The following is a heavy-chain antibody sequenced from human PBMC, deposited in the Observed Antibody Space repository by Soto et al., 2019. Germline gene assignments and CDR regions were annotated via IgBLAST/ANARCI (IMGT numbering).Heavy chain of an antibody. CDR3: ARAFIAAPGTADY. J-gene: IGHJ4*02. CDR2: ISAHYANT. CDR1: GYTFSSYG. D-gene: IGHD6-13*01. V-gene: IGHV1-18*01. Sequence: ASVKVSCKASGYTFSSYGIRWVRQAPGQGLEWMGWISAHYANTNYAQNLQGRVTMTTDTSTSTAYMELTSLRSDDTAVYYCARAFIAAPGTADYWGQGTLVTVS.